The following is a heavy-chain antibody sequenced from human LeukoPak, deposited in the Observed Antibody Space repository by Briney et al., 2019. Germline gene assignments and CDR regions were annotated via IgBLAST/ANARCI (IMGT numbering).Heavy chain of an antibody. J-gene: IGHJ4*02. D-gene: IGHD5-12*01. V-gene: IGHV3-69-1*02. CDR2: ISDTSGRK. CDR3: AKPSGSCFDY. CDR1: GFDFNDYY. Sequence: GGSLRLSCAASGFDFNDYYMAWVRQAPGKGLEWVSSISDTSGRKYYRDSVKGRFIVSRDNAEFTLSLEMNNLRTEDTAIYYCAKPSGSCFDYWGRGTLVTVSS.